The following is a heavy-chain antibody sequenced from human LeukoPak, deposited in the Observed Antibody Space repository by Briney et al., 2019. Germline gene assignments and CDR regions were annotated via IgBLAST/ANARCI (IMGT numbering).Heavy chain of an antibody. CDR3: SRGQGYSNPLDY. CDR2: IWGDGSNK. V-gene: IGHV3-33*01. CDR1: GFNFTTYG. J-gene: IGHJ4*02. Sequence: GRSLRLSCAASGFNFTTYGMHWVRQAPGKGLEWVAVIWGDGSNKYYGDSVKGRFTISRDSSKNTLYLQMNSLRVEDTAVYYCSRGQGYSNPLDYWGQGTLVTVSS. D-gene: IGHD2-15*01.